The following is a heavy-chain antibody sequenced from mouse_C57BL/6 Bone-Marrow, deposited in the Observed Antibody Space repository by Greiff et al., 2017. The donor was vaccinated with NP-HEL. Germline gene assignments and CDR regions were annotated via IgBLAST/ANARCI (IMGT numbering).Heavy chain of an antibody. Sequence: QLQQSGPELVKPGASVKISCKASGYAFSSSWMNWVKQRPGKGLEWIGRIYPGDGDTNYNGKFKGKATLTADKSSSTAYMQLSSLTSEDSAVYFCARGNYYYGSAWFAYWGQGTLVTVSA. D-gene: IGHD1-1*01. CDR2: IYPGDGDT. CDR1: GYAFSSSW. V-gene: IGHV1-82*01. CDR3: ARGNYYYGSAWFAY. J-gene: IGHJ3*01.